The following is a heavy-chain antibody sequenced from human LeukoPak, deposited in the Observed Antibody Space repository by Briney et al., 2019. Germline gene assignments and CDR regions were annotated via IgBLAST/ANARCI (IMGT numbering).Heavy chain of an antibody. Sequence: GASVKVSCKASGYTFTGYYMHWVRQAPGQGLEWMGWISAYNGNTNYAQKLQGRVTMTTDTSTSTAYMELRSLRSDDTAVYYCARTYYDFWSGYYTDYWGQGTLVTVSS. CDR1: GYTFTGYY. J-gene: IGHJ4*02. CDR2: ISAYNGNT. V-gene: IGHV1-18*04. D-gene: IGHD3-3*01. CDR3: ARTYYDFWSGYYTDY.